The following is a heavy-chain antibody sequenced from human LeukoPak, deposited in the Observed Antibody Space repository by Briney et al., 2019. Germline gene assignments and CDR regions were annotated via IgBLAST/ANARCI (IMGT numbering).Heavy chain of an antibody. D-gene: IGHD4-11*01. CDR1: GFTFSSYG. V-gene: IGHV3-30*18. CDR2: ISYDGSSK. J-gene: IGHJ4*02. CDR3: AKTPYSNYGGYLDY. Sequence: GRSLRLSCAASGFTFSSYGMHWVRQAPGKGLEWVAVISYDGSSKYHADSVKGRFTISRDNSKDTLYLQKNSLRAEDTAVYYCAKTPYSNYGGYLDYWGQGTLVTVSS.